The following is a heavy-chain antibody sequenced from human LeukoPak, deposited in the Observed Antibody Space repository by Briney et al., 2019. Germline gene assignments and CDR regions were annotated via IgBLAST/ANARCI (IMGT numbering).Heavy chain of an antibody. D-gene: IGHD2-2*01. CDR2: ISSSTNYI. J-gene: IGHJ4*02. V-gene: IGHV3-21*01. CDR1: GFTFSSYS. CDR3: ARAERYCSSTNCLNFDY. Sequence: PGGSLTLSCATSGFTFSSYSMNWVRQAPGKGLEWVSSISSSTNYIYYADSVRGRFTISRDNAKNSLYLQMNSLRAEDTAVYYCARAERYCSSTNCLNFDYWGQGTLVTVSS.